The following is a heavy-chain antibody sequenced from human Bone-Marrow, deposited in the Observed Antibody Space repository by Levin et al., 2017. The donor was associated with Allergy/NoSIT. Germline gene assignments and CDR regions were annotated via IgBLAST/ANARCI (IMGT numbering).Heavy chain of an antibody. Sequence: SCAASGFTFSSYAMSWVRQAPGKGLEWVSAISGSGGSTYYADSVKGRFTISRDNSKNTLYLQMNSLRAEDTAVYYCAKDRTGTTLSYWGQGTLVTVSS. V-gene: IGHV3-23*01. CDR2: ISGSGGST. J-gene: IGHJ4*02. D-gene: IGHD1-1*01. CDR1: GFTFSSYA. CDR3: AKDRTGTTLSY.